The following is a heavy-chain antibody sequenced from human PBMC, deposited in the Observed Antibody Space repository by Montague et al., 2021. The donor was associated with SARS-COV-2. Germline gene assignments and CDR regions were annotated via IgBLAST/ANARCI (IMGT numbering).Heavy chain of an antibody. D-gene: IGHD1-26*01. CDR3: AKDMWDLYYFDY. CDR2: IRSSGSSP. CDR1: GFIFSSFA. V-gene: IGHV3-23*01. J-gene: IGHJ4*02. Sequence: SLRLSCAASGFIFSSFAMNWVRQAPGKGLEWVSAIRSSGSSPNYADSVKGRFTIYRDNSNNMLYLQMNGLRAEDTAVYYCAKDMWDLYYFDYWGQGTLVTVSS.